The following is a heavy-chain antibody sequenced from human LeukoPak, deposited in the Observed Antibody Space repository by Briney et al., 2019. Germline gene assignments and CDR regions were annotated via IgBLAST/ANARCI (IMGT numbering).Heavy chain of an antibody. D-gene: IGHD3-9*01. CDR1: GGSISSYY. CDR3: APLDPWTHDY. J-gene: IGHJ4*02. Sequence: SETLSLTCTVSGGSISSYYWSWIRQPPGKGLEWIGYIYYSGSTNYNPSLKSRVTISVDTSKNQFSLKLSSVTAADTAVYYCAPLDPWTHDYWGQGTLVTVSS. V-gene: IGHV4-59*01. CDR2: IYYSGST.